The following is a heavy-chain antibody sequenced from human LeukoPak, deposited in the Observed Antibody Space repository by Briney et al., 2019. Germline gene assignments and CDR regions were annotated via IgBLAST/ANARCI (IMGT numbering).Heavy chain of an antibody. J-gene: IGHJ6*02. Sequence: QPGRSLRLSCAASGFTFSSYAIHWVRQAPGKGRKWVAVISYDGSNKYYADYVKGRFTISRDNSKNKLYLQMNSLRAEHKAVYYCAREDIVVVTASNSVYYYYYGMDVWGQGTTVTVSS. CDR1: GFTFSSYA. CDR3: AREDIVVVTASNSVYYYYYGMDV. CDR2: ISYDGSNK. V-gene: IGHV3-30-3*01. D-gene: IGHD2-21*02.